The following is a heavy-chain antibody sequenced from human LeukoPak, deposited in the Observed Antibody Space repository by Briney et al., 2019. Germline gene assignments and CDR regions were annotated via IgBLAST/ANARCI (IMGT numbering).Heavy chain of an antibody. D-gene: IGHD6-13*01. V-gene: IGHV3-66*02. J-gene: IGHJ6*02. CDR2: IYAGGST. Sequence: GVSLRLSCAASGLTVSSNYMSWVRQAPGKGLEWVSLIYAGGSTYYADSVRGRFTISRDNSKNTLYLQMNSLTPEDTAVYYCARGFGKAAADVFGGHTMDVWGQGTTVIVSS. CDR1: GLTVSSNY. CDR3: ARGFGKAAADVFGGHTMDV.